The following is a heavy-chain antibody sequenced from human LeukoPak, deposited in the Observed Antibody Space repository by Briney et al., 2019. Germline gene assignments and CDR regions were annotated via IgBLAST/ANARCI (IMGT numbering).Heavy chain of an antibody. CDR1: GGTFSSYA. CDR3: ARDTYPGIAAAGSHINYYYYYMDV. Sequence: GASVKVSCKASGGTFSSYAISWVRQAPGQGLEWMGGIIPIFGTANYAQKFQGRVTITADKSTSTAYMELSSLRSEDTAVYYCARDTYPGIAAAGSHINYYYYYMDVWGKGTTVTVSS. J-gene: IGHJ6*03. V-gene: IGHV1-69*06. D-gene: IGHD6-13*01. CDR2: IIPIFGTA.